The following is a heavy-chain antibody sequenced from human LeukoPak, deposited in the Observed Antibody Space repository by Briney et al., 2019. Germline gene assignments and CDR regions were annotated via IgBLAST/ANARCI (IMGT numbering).Heavy chain of an antibody. CDR3: AKSNGYGLIDI. Sequence: PSETLSLTCRVSGASISTYYWTWIRQPVGKGLEWIGQIKTSGSTHYNSSLESRVTMSLDTSKKQFSLNLTSVTAADTAVYYCAKSNGYGLIDIWGQGTMVTVSS. V-gene: IGHV4-4*07. J-gene: IGHJ3*02. D-gene: IGHD3-22*01. CDR1: GASISTYY. CDR2: IKTSGST.